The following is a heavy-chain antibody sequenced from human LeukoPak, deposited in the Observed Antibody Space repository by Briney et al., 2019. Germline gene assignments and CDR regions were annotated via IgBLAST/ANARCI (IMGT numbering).Heavy chain of an antibody. V-gene: IGHV3-48*03. CDR1: GFTFSSYE. D-gene: IGHD3-10*01. CDR2: ISSNGSPI. J-gene: IGHJ4*02. CDR3: ARDGGSGILD. Sequence: GGSLRLSCAASGFTFSSYEMNWVRQAPGKGLEWVSYISSNGSPIFYADSVKGRFTISRDNAKNSLSLLMNSLRAEDTAVYYCARDGGSGILDWGQGTLVSVSS.